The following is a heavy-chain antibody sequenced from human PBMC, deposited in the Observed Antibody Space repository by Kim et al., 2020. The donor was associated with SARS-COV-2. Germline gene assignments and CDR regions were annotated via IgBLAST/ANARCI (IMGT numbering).Heavy chain of an antibody. CDR1: GFTFSSYA. CDR3: AKAFTGYYGFDYFDY. Sequence: GGSLRLSCAASGFTFSSYAMTWVRQAPGKGLEWVSSISGSGVSTYYADSVKGRFTISRDNSKNTLYLQMNSLRAEDTALYYCAKAFTGYYGFDYFDYWGQGTLVTVSS. J-gene: IGHJ4*02. CDR2: ISGSGVST. V-gene: IGHV3-23*01. D-gene: IGHD3-9*01.